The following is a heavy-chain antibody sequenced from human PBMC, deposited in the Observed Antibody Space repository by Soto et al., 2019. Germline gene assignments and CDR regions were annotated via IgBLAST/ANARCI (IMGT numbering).Heavy chain of an antibody. CDR1: GFTFSDYY. D-gene: IGHD3-9*01. CDR2: ISSSSSYT. Sequence: GGSLRLSCAASGFTFSDYYMSWIRQAPGKGLEWVSYISSSSSYTNYADSVKGRFTISRDNAKNSLYLQMNSPRAEDTAVYYSARTNYDILTGYYWPFDYWGQGTLVTVSS. V-gene: IGHV3-11*03. J-gene: IGHJ4*02. CDR3: ARTNYDILTGYYWPFDY.